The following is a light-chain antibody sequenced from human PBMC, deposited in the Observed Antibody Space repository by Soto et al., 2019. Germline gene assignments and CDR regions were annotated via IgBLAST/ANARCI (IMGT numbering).Light chain of an antibody. CDR2: GAS. V-gene: IGKV3-15*01. Sequence: EIVMTQSPATLSVSPGERATLSCRASQSVSSNLAWYQQKPGQAPRLLINGASTRATGIPARFRGSGSGTEFTLTISSLQSEDFAVYYCQQYNNWPPTFGGGTKVEIK. CDR3: QQYNNWPPT. CDR1: QSVSSN. J-gene: IGKJ4*01.